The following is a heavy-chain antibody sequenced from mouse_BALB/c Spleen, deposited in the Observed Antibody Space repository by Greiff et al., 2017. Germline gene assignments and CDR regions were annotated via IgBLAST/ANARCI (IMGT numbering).Heavy chain of an antibody. CDR2: IWAGGST. V-gene: IGHV2-9*02. CDR1: GFSLTSYG. Sequence: VQLKESGPGLVAPSQSLSITCTASGFSLTSYGVHWVRQLPGKGLEWLGVIWAGGSTNYNSALMSRLNISKNNSKSKVFLKMNSLQTDDTAMYYCDRARDYTVDCWGQGTSVTVSS. J-gene: IGHJ4*01. CDR3: DRARDYTVDC.